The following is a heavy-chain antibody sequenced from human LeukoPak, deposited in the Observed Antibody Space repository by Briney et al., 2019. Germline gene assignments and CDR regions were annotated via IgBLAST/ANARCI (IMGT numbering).Heavy chain of an antibody. CDR2: INPGGGTT. Sequence: GASVKVSFKASGYTFTTYYMHWVRQAPGQGLEWMGIINPGGGTTTYAQKFKGRVTMTRDTSTSTVFMELSSLRSEDTAVYYCARGRNYYGSGSQTFDIWGQGTMVTVSS. D-gene: IGHD3-10*01. J-gene: IGHJ3*02. CDR1: GYTFTTYY. CDR3: ARGRNYYGSGSQTFDI. V-gene: IGHV1-46*01.